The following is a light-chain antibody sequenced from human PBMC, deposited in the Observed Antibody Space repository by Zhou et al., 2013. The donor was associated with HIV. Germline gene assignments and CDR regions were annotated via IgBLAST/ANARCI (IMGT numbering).Light chain of an antibody. CDR1: QSIASY. Sequence: EIQMTQSPSSVSASVGDRVTITCRASQSIASYLNWYQQKPGKAPKLLIHDASDLEAGVPPRFSGDVFRTQFTLTISGLQPEDFATYFCQHYHNLPLTFGGGTRVEF. V-gene: IGKV1-33*01. CDR2: DAS. CDR3: QHYHNLPLT. J-gene: IGKJ4*01.